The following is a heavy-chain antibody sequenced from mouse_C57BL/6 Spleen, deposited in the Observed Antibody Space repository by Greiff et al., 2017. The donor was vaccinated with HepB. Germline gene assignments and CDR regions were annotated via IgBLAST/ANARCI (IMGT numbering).Heavy chain of an antibody. D-gene: IGHD1-1*01. Sequence: VQLQQSGAELVKPGASVKLSCKASGYTFTSYWMHWVKQRPGRGLEWIGRIDPNSGGTKYNEKFKSKATLTVDKPSSTAYMQLSSLTSEDSAVYYCARWTTTVVDYFDYWGQGTTLTVSS. J-gene: IGHJ2*01. V-gene: IGHV1-72*01. CDR2: IDPNSGGT. CDR3: ARWTTTVVDYFDY. CDR1: GYTFTSYW.